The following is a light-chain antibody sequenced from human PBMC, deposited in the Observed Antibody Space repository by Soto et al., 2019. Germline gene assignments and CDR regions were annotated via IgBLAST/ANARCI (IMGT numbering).Light chain of an antibody. CDR2: DAS. CDR3: QQRGYT. J-gene: IGKJ2*01. Sequence: EIVLTQSPATLSLSPGERATLSCRASQSVSSYLAWYQQKPGQAPRVLIYDASSRATGIPARFSGSGSGTDFALTISSLEPEDFAVYYCQQRGYTFGQRTKLEIK. CDR1: QSVSSY. V-gene: IGKV3-11*01.